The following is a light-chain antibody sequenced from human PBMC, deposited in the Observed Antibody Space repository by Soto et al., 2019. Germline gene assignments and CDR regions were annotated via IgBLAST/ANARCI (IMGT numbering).Light chain of an antibody. Sequence: EIVLTQSPGTLSLSPGERATLSCRSSQSVIYHYLAWYQQKPGQAPRLLIYDASNRATGIPARFSGSGSGTDFILTISSLEPEDSGVYYCQQRNDGVTFGGGTKVDI. CDR1: QSVIYHY. CDR2: DAS. V-gene: IGKV3D-20*02. CDR3: QQRNDGVT. J-gene: IGKJ4*01.